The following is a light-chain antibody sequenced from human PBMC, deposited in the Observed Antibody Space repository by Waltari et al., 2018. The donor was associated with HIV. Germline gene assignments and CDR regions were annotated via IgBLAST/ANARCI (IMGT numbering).Light chain of an antibody. J-gene: IGLJ3*02. CDR2: GNN. V-gene: IGLV1-40*01. CDR1: SSNIGAGYD. Sequence: QSVLTQPPSVSGAPGQRVTFSCTGSSSNIGAGYDVHWYQQLPGTAPKLLIYGNNSRPSGVPDRFSGSKSGTSSSLAITWLQAADESDYYCQSYDSSLSGSWVFGGGTKLTVL. CDR3: QSYDSSLSGSWV.